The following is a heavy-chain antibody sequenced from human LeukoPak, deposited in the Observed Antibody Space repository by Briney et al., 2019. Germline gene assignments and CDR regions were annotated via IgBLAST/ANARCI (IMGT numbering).Heavy chain of an antibody. CDR3: ARVEYQLLSVWFDP. CDR1: GGSISSYY. J-gene: IGHJ5*02. D-gene: IGHD2-2*01. Sequence: SETLSLTRTVSGGSISSYYWSWIRQPAGKGLEWIGRIYTSGSTNYNPSLKSRVTMSVDTSKNQFSLKLSSVTAADTAVYYCARVEYQLLSVWFDPWGQGTLVTVSS. V-gene: IGHV4-4*07. CDR2: IYTSGST.